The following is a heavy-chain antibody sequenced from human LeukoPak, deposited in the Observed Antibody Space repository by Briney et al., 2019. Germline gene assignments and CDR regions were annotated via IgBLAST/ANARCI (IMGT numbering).Heavy chain of an antibody. CDR2: INSDVSTI. CDR3: ARVTVSSSEVIFDY. CDR1: GFTFSNYW. Sequence: TGGSLRLSCAASGFTFSNYWMHWVRQAPGKGLVWVSRINSDVSTITYADSVKGRFTISRDNAKNTLYLQMNSLRAEDTAVYYCARVTVSSSEVIFDYWGQGSLVTVSS. D-gene: IGHD1-20*01. V-gene: IGHV3-74*01. J-gene: IGHJ4*02.